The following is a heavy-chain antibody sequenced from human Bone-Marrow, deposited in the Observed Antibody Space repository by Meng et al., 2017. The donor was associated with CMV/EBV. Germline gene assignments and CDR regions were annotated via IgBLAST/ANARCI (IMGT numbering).Heavy chain of an antibody. Sequence: LLQPWVSVQMTRPSTQALTYASYGAFCRGDYWSVLPQPAGRGLGWIGEINHIGSTNYTPSLQGRVTISADTSKSQFSLKLSSVTAADTAVYYCARGYRRSTSCLIDYWGQGTLVTVSS. CDR1: GAFCRGDY. D-gene: IGHD2-2*01. CDR2: INHIGST. J-gene: IGHJ4*02. V-gene: IGHV4-34*01. CDR3: ARGYRRSTSCLIDY.